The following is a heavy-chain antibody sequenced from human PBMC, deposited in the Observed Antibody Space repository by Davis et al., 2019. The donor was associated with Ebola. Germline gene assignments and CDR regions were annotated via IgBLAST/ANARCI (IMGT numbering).Heavy chain of an antibody. J-gene: IGHJ5*02. CDR2: ISSRSSDI. D-gene: IGHD6-13*01. CDR1: GFTFSSFG. V-gene: IGHV3-48*02. CDR3: ARDRGPPKSSNWYWFDP. Sequence: PGGSLRLSCAASGFTFSSFGMNWVRQAPGKGLEWVSYISSRSSDIYYADSVKGRFTISRDNAKNSLYLQMNSLTDEDTSLYYCARDRGPPKSSNWYWFDPWGQGTLVTVSS.